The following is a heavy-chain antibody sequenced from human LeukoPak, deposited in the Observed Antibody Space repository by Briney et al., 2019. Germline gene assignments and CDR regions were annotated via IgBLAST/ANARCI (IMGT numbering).Heavy chain of an antibody. D-gene: IGHD5-18*01. Sequence: GGSLRLSCAASGFTFSSYWMHWVRQAPGKGLVWVSRIHTDGSSTYYAGSVKGRFTISRDNAKNTLYLQMNSLRAEDTAVYFCARAGYSSGCDYWGQGTLVTVSS. CDR3: ARAGYSSGCDY. CDR1: GFTFSSYW. J-gene: IGHJ4*02. V-gene: IGHV3-74*01. CDR2: IHTDGSST.